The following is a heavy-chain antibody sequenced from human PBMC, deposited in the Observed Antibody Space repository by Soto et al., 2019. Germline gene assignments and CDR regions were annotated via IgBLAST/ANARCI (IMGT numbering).Heavy chain of an antibody. CDR1: GGSISSGGYY. CDR2: VHHSGGT. V-gene: IGHV4-31*03. Sequence: QVQLQESGPGLVKPSQTLSLTCTVSGGSISSGGYYWSWIRQHPGKGLEWIGYVHHSGGTYYTPSLKRRFTIPVDTSKNQFSLKLSSVTAADTAVYYCARSVDPWGQGTLVTVSS. J-gene: IGHJ5*02. CDR3: ARSVDP.